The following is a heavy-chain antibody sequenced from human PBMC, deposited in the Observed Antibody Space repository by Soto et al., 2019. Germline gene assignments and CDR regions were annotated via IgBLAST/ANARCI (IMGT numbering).Heavy chain of an antibody. V-gene: IGHV4-4*07. Sequence: QVQLQESGPGLVKPSETLSLICTVSGGSIRNYFWTWIRQPAGKGLEWIGRIYSSGNTVYNASLKSRVTMSIDMSKNPFSLKLSSMTAEDTAVYFCARRQVGATKGKSWFDSWGQGTLVTVSS. CDR1: GGSIRNYF. CDR2: IYSSGNT. D-gene: IGHD1-26*01. CDR3: ARRQVGATKGKSWFDS. J-gene: IGHJ5*01.